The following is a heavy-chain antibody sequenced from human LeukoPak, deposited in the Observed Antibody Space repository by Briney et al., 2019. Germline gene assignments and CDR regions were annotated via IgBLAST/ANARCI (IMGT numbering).Heavy chain of an antibody. Sequence: GASVKVSCKASGYTFTCYYMHWVRQAPGQGLEWMGWINPNSGGTNYAQKFQGRVTMTRDTSISTAYMELSRLRSDDTAVYYCARDNPAFLATIPGYYMDVWGKGTTVTVSS. V-gene: IGHV1-2*02. D-gene: IGHD5-12*01. CDR3: ARDNPAFLATIPGYYMDV. CDR1: GYTFTCYY. CDR2: INPNSGGT. J-gene: IGHJ6*03.